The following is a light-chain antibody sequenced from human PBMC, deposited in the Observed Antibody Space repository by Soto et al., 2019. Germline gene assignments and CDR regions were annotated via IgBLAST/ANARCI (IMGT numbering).Light chain of an antibody. V-gene: IGKV1-27*01. CDR3: QNYYRAAFT. J-gene: IGKJ3*01. CDR1: QDIDNY. CDR2: HAS. Sequence: DIQMTQFPSSLSASVGDRVTITCRASQDIDNYVAWYQQRPGKVTKLLIYHASTLQPGVPSRFSGSGSGTDCTLTISSLQPEDVATYYCQNYYRAAFTFGPGTRVDIK.